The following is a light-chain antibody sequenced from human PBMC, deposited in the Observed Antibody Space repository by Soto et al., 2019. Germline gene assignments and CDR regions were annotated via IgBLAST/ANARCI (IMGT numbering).Light chain of an antibody. CDR3: SSYTSRSTVL. V-gene: IGLV2-14*01. Sequence: QSALTQPASVSGSPGQSITISCTGTSSDVGGYNYVSWYQHHPGKAPKLMIYEVSDRPSGVSNRFSGSKSGNTASLTISGLQAEDEADYYCSSYTSRSTVLFGGGTKVTVL. CDR2: EVS. CDR1: SSDVGGYNY. J-gene: IGLJ2*01.